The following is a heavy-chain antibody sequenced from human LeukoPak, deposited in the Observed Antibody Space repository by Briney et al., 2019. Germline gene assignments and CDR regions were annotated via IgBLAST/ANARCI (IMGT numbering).Heavy chain of an antibody. CDR2: ISTRSDYI. D-gene: IGHD3-22*01. Sequence: GGSLRLSCAASGFTFSSYSMNWVRQAPGKGLEWVSFISTRSDYIYYADSVKGRFTISRDNAKNSLYLQMNSLRAEDTAVYYCARGGGYYYDSSGYYPDEYFQHWGQGTLVTVSS. CDR3: ARGGGYYYDSSGYYPDEYFQH. J-gene: IGHJ1*01. CDR1: GFTFSSYS. V-gene: IGHV3-21*01.